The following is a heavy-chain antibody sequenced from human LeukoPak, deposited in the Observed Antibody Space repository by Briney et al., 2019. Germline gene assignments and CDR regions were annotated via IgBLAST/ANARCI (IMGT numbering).Heavy chain of an antibody. J-gene: IGHJ4*02. D-gene: IGHD6-6*01. CDR2: ISGSGGST. CDR3: ARDRIAYSSSSGSY. V-gene: IGHV3-23*01. Sequence: GGSLRLSCAASGFTFSSYAMSWVRQAPGKGLEWVSAISGSGGSTYYADSVKGRFTISRDNSKNTLYLQMNSLRAEDTAVYYCARDRIAYSSSSGSYWGQGTLVTVSS. CDR1: GFTFSSYA.